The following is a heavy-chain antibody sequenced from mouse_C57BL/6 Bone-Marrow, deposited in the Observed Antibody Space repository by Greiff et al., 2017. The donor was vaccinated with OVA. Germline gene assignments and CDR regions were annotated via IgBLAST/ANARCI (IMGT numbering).Heavy chain of an antibody. CDR3: VREGTTVVHWYFDV. CDR1: GFTFNTYA. D-gene: IGHD1-1*01. V-gene: IGHV10-3*01. J-gene: IGHJ1*03. Sequence: GGGLVQPKGSLKLSCAASGFTFNTYAMHWVRQAPGKGLEWVARIRSKSSNYATYYADSVKDRFTISRDDSQSMLYLQMNNLKTEDTAMYYGVREGTTVVHWYFDVWGTGTTVTVSS. CDR2: IRSKSSNYAT.